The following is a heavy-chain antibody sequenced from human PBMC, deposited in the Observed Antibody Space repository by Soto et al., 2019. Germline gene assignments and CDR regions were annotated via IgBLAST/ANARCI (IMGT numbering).Heavy chain of an antibody. Sequence: RGESLKISCKGSGYNFAGYWIAWVRQMPGKGLELMGIIYPSDSDTRYRPSFQGQVTISADKSISSAYLQWSSLRASDTAMYYCARGGVSTRTFDYWGQGTPVTVSS. CDR3: ARGGVSTRTFDY. D-gene: IGHD3-3*01. CDR1: GYNFAGYW. J-gene: IGHJ4*02. CDR2: IYPSDSDT. V-gene: IGHV5-51*01.